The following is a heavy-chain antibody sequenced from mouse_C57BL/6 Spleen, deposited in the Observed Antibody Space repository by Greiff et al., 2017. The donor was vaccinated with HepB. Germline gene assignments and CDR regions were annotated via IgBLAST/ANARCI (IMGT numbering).Heavy chain of an antibody. V-gene: IGHV14-2*01. D-gene: IGHD1-1*01. CDR1: GFNIKDYY. J-gene: IGHJ2*01. CDR2: IDPEDGET. Sequence: VQLKQSGAELVKPGASVKLSCTASGFNIKDYYMHWVKQRTEQGLEWIGRIDPEDGETKYAPKFQGKATITADTSSNSAYLQLSSLTSEDTAVYYCARSLTTVVARGYFDYWGQGTTLTVSS. CDR3: ARSLTTVVARGYFDY.